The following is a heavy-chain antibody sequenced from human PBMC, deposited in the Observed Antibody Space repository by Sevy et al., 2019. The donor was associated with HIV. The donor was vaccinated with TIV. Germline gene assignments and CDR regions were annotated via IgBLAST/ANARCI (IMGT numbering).Heavy chain of an antibody. V-gene: IGHV3-48*03. CDR3: ARASRAHNFGPGSYYSDYFDV. D-gene: IGHD3-10*01. J-gene: IGHJ3*01. CDR2: ISTSGGAV. Sequence: GGSLRLSCAASGFSFTSHYINWIRQAPGKGLEWISYISTSGGAVYYADSVKGRFNISRDNGKNTVYLQMNTLRDEDTAVYYCARASRAHNFGPGSYYSDYFDVWGQGTMVTVSS. CDR1: GFSFTSHY.